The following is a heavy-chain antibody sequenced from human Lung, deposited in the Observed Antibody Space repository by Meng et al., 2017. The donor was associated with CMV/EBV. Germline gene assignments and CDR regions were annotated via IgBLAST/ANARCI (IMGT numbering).Heavy chain of an antibody. V-gene: IGHV4-4*02. J-gene: IGHJ1*01. CDR3: LRRSGGSV. CDR2: IPHRGSS. D-gene: IGHD3-10*01. Sequence: QVRLGQSVPALVKPSETLSLTCAVPGESITNHNWWAWVRQPPGKGLEWIGEIPHRGSSAYNPSLKSRVSMSIDKSKNQFSLKLTSVTAADTAVYHCLRRSGGSVWGQGTLVTVSS. CDR1: GESITNHNW.